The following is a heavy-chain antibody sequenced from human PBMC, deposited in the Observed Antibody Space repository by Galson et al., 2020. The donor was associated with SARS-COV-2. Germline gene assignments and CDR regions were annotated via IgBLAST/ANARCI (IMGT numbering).Heavy chain of an antibody. CDR3: AKGLGCSGGNCYGGFDY. Sequence: GGSLRLSCAASGLTFSSYAMSRVRQAPGKGLEWVSIISGSGGETYYADSVKGRFTISRDNTKNTLFLHMNSLRAEDTAVYYCAKGLGCSGGNCYGGFDYWGQGTLVTVSS. J-gene: IGHJ4*02. D-gene: IGHD2-15*01. V-gene: IGHV3-23*01. CDR2: ISGSGGET. CDR1: GLTFSSYA.